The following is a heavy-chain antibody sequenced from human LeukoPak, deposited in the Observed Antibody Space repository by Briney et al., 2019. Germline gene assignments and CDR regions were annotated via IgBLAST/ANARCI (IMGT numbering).Heavy chain of an antibody. CDR2: INSDGSST. Sequence: TGGSLRLSCAASGFTFNSYWMHWVRQVPGKGLVWVSRINSDGSSTSYADSVKGRFTISRDSAKNTLYLQMNSLGAEDTAVYYCARPYYDSSGPYFDYWGQGTLVTVSS. V-gene: IGHV3-74*01. CDR3: ARPYYDSSGPYFDY. D-gene: IGHD3-22*01. CDR1: GFTFNSYW. J-gene: IGHJ4*02.